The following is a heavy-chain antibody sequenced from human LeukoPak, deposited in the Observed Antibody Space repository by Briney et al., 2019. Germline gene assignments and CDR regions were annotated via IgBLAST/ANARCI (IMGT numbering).Heavy chain of an antibody. D-gene: IGHD2-2*01. V-gene: IGHV4-30-2*01. CDR1: GGSISSGGYS. CDR2: IYHSGST. Sequence: SETLSLTCAVSGGSISSGGYSWSWIRQPPGKGLEWIGYIYHSGSTYYNPSLKSRVTISVDRSKNQFSLKLSSVTAADTAVYYCARDPGNCSSTSCYSRFDPWGQGTLVTVSS. CDR3: ARDPGNCSSTSCYSRFDP. J-gene: IGHJ5*02.